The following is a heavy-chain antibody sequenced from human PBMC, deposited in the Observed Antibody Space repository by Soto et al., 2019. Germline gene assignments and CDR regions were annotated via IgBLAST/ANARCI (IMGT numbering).Heavy chain of an antibody. Sequence: GGSLRLSCAASGFTFSSFAMHWVRQAPGKGLEWVALIAYDGNNKYFADSVKGRFTISRDNSKDTVYLQMDSLRPEDTAVYYCAKGTPVNGDYALDYWGQGSLVTVSS. V-gene: IGHV3-30*18. J-gene: IGHJ4*02. CDR3: AKGTPVNGDYALDY. D-gene: IGHD4-17*01. CDR2: IAYDGNNK. CDR1: GFTFSSFA.